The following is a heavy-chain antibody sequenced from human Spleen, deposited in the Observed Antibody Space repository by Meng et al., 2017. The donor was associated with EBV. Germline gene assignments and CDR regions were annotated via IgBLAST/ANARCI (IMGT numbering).Heavy chain of an antibody. CDR1: GDSVSSENVH. CDR2: IYYSGTT. CDR3: ARAVRDGYNFDS. V-gene: IGHV4-61*01. D-gene: IGHD5-24*01. J-gene: IGHJ4*01. Sequence: VQLQESGPGLLMPSETLSLTCPVSGDSVSSENVHWTWIRQSPGKGLEWIGYIYYSGTTNYNPSLKSRLTMSVDTSKNQFSLMMTSVTAADAAVYYCARAVRDGYNFDSWGHGTLVTVSS.